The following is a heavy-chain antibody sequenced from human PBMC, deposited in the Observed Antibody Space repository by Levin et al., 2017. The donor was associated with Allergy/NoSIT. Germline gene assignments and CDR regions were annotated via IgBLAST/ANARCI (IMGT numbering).Heavy chain of an antibody. Sequence: SETLSLTCAVSGGSISSSNWWSWVRQPPGKGLEWIGEIYHSGSTNYNPSLKSRVTISVDKSKNQFSLKLSSVTAADTAVYYCARSGPGSVATPLDYWGQGTLVTVSS. CDR3: ARSGPGSVATPLDY. D-gene: IGHD5-12*01. J-gene: IGHJ4*02. CDR1: GGSISSSNW. V-gene: IGHV4-4*02. CDR2: IYHSGST.